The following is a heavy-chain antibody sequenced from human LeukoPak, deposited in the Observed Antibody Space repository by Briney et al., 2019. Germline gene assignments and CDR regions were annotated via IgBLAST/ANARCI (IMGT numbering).Heavy chain of an antibody. Sequence: GGSLRLSCAASGFTFSSYSMNWVRQAPGEGLEWVSSISSSSSYIYYADSVKGRFTISRDNAKNSLYLQMNSLRAEDTAVYYCARLPHVDTAMVTYNYWGQGALVTVSS. CDR1: GFTFSSYS. J-gene: IGHJ4*02. V-gene: IGHV3-21*01. CDR3: ARLPHVDTAMVTYNY. D-gene: IGHD5-18*01. CDR2: ISSSSSYI.